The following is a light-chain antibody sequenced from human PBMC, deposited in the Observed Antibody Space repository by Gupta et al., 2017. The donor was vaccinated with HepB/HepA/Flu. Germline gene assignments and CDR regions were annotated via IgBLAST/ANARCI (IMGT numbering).Light chain of an antibody. CDR1: QDISNY. J-gene: IGKJ4*01. Sequence: NKMTTSPSSLSAAVGDRVTITCHASQDISNYLKWYQQQAGTAPQLLIYDASNLETGAPSRFSRSGSRTFFLFIISSLPPEDIATYCCQQYDYPLTFGGGTKVEIK. CDR3: QQYDYPLT. CDR2: DAS. V-gene: IGKV1-33*01.